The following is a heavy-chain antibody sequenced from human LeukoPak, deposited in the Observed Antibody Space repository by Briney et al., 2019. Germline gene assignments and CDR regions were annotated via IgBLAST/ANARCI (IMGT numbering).Heavy chain of an antibody. J-gene: IGHJ4*02. CDR1: GFTFSSYW. CDR2: IKQDGSEK. D-gene: IGHD3-10*01. Sequence: PGGSLRLSCAASGFTFSSYWMSWVRQAPGKGLEWVANIKQDGSEKYYVDSVKGRFTISRDNAKNSLYLQMNSLRAEDTAVYYCARGSRGWFGDDFDYWGQGTLVTVSS. CDR3: ARGSRGWFGDDFDY. V-gene: IGHV3-7*01.